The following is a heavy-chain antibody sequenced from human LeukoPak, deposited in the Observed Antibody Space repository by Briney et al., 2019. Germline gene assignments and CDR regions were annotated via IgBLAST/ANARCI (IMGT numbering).Heavy chain of an antibody. D-gene: IGHD3-10*01. J-gene: IGHJ4*02. V-gene: IGHV1-2*02. CDR2: INPNSGGT. Sequence: ASVKVSCKASGYTFTGYYMHWVRQAPGQGLEWMGWINPNSGGTNYAQKFQGRATMTRDTSISTAYMELSRLRSDDTAVYYCATVKKYGSGSFPFDYWGQGTLVTVSS. CDR3: ATVKKYGSGSFPFDY. CDR1: GYTFTGYY.